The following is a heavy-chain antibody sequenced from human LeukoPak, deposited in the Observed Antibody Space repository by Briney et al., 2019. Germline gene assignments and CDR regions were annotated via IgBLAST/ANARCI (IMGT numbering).Heavy chain of an antibody. J-gene: IGHJ4*02. CDR3: ARYGYSSSWYYFDY. CDR2: INHSGST. CDR1: GGSFSGYY. D-gene: IGHD6-13*01. Sequence: SETLSLTCAVYGGSFSGYYWSWTRQPPGKGLEWIGEINHSGSTNYNPSLKSRVTISVDTSKNQFSLKLSSVTAADTAVYYCARYGYSSSWYYFDYWGQGTLVTVSS. V-gene: IGHV4-34*01.